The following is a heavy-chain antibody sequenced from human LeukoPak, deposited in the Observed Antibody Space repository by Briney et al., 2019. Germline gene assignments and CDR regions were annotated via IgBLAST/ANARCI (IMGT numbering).Heavy chain of an antibody. D-gene: IGHD3-22*01. CDR1: GFTFSSYA. J-gene: IGHJ3*02. Sequence: GGSLRLSCAASGFTFSSYAMHWVRQAPGKGLEWVAVISYDGSNKYYADSVKGRFTISRDNSKNTLYLQMNSLRAEDTAVYYCARAHTHPDYYDSSGDDAFDIWGQGTMVTVSS. CDR2: ISYDGSNK. CDR3: ARAHTHPDYYDSSGDDAFDI. V-gene: IGHV3-30*04.